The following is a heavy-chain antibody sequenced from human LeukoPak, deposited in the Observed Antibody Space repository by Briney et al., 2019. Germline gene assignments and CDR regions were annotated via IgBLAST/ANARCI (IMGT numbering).Heavy chain of an antibody. CDR2: ISGSGGST. J-gene: IGHJ4*02. D-gene: IGHD4-17*01. CDR1: GFTLSSYA. CDR3: AKDGGYGDYFDY. Sequence: PGGSLRLSCAASGFTLSSYAMSWVRQAPGKGLEWVSAISGSGGSTYYADSVKGRFTISRDNSKNTLYLQMNSLRAEDTAVYYCAKDGGYGDYFDYWGQGTLVTVSS. V-gene: IGHV3-23*01.